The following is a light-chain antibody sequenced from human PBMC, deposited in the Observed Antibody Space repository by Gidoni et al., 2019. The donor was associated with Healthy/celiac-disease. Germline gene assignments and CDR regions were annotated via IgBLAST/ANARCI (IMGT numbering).Light chain of an antibody. Sequence: EIVLTQSPGTLSLSPGERATLSCRASQSVSSSYLAWYQQKPGQAPRLLIYGASSRATGIPDRFSGSGSGTDFTLTISRLEPEDFAVYYCQQPETFXQXTKVEIK. J-gene: IGKJ1*01. V-gene: IGKV3-20*01. CDR1: QSVSSSY. CDR3: QQPET. CDR2: GAS.